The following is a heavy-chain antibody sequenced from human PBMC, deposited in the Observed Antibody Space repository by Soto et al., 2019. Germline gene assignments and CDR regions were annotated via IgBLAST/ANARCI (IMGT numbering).Heavy chain of an antibody. J-gene: IGHJ4*02. V-gene: IGHV4-61*01. D-gene: IGHD6-19*01. CDR2: LCYSGIT. Sequence: ESLSLACPVSGGSVSRPTKCWSWIRQPPGKALEWIAYLCYSGITNYNPSLKSRVTISRDTSKNQFSLKMTSVTAEDTDVYYCARSAGGSGWLGGQGTLVTVYS. CDR3: ARSAGGSGWL. CDR1: GGSVSRPTKC.